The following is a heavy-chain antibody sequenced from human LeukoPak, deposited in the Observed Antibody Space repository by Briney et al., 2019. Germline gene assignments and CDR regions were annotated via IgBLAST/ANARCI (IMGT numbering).Heavy chain of an antibody. CDR2: IYYSGST. Sequence: SETLSLTCTVSGGSISSSSYYWGWIRQPPGKGLEWIGSIYYSGSTYYNPSLKSRVTISEDTSKNQFSLKLSSVTAADTAVYYCAKTQYYYGSGWVAFDIWGQGTMVTVSS. CDR1: GGSISSSSYY. CDR3: AKTQYYYGSGWVAFDI. V-gene: IGHV4-39*07. D-gene: IGHD3-10*01. J-gene: IGHJ3*02.